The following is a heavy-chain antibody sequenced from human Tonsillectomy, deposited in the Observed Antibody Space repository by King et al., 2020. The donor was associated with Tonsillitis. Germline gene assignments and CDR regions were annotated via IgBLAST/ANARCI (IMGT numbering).Heavy chain of an antibody. D-gene: IGHD4-17*01. J-gene: IGHJ6*02. CDR2: ISSGSIYT. Sequence: HVQLVESGGGLVKPGESLRLSCAASGFTFSDHYMSWIRQAPGKGLEWVSYISSGSIYTNYADSVKGRFTISRDNAQNSLYLQMNSRRAEDTAVYYCARDLLAWAPGDPPYYYYYGMDVWGQGTTVTVSS. V-gene: IGHV3-11*06. CDR1: GFTFSDHY. CDR3: ARDLLAWAPGDPPYYYYYGMDV.